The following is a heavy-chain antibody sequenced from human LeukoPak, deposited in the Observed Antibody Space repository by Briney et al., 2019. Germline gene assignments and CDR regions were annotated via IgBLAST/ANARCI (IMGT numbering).Heavy chain of an antibody. V-gene: IGHV3-23*01. CDR3: ARGFDGSGSYYIFYYYYGMDV. J-gene: IGHJ6*02. CDR2: ISGSGGST. D-gene: IGHD3-10*01. Sequence: GGSLRLSCAASGFTFSSYAMSWVRQAPGKGLEWVSAISGSGGSTYYADSVKGRFTISRDNAKNSLYLQMNSLRAEDTAVYYCARGFDGSGSYYIFYYYYGMDVWGQGTTVTVSS. CDR1: GFTFSSYA.